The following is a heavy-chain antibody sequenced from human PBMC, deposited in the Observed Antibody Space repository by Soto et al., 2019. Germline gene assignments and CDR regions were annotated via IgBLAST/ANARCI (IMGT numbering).Heavy chain of an antibody. Sequence: GGSLRLSCAASGFTVSSNYMSWVRQAPGKGLEWVSVIYSGGSTYYADSVKGRFTISRDNSKNTLYLQMNSLRAEDTAVYYCTSYGDPEFAFDIWGQGTMVTVSS. J-gene: IGHJ3*02. D-gene: IGHD4-17*01. CDR2: IYSGGST. CDR1: GFTVSSNY. V-gene: IGHV3-53*01. CDR3: TSYGDPEFAFDI.